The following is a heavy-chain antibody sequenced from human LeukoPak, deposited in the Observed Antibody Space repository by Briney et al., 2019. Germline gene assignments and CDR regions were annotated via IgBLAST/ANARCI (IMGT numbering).Heavy chain of an antibody. CDR2: ISGSSSYI. D-gene: IGHD6-13*01. V-gene: IGHV3-21*01. CDR1: GFTFSAYN. CDR3: AKFIAAPFYFDY. J-gene: IGHJ4*02. Sequence: GGSLRLSCAASGFTFSAYNLNWVRQAPGKGLEWVSSISGSSSYIYYADSVKGRFTISRDNAKNSLYLQMNSLRAEDTAVYYCAKFIAAPFYFDYWGQGTLVTVSS.